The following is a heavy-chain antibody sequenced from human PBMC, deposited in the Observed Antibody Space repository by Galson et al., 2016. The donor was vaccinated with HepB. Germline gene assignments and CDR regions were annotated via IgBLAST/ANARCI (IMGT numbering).Heavy chain of an antibody. CDR2: IHHSGNS. D-gene: IGHD6-6*01. V-gene: IGHV4-59*01. CDR3: ATTAIAARPGYYGMDV. Sequence: SETLSLTCTVSGASISTSYWSWIRQPPGKGLEWVAFIHHSGNSNSNPSLKSRVTISIDTSKNQFSLKLNSVTAADTAVYYCATTAIAARPGYYGMDVWGQGTTVTVSS. CDR1: GASISTSY. J-gene: IGHJ6*02.